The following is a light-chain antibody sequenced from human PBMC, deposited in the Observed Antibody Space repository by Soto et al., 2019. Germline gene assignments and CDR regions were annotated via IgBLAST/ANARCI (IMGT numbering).Light chain of an antibody. CDR3: QQLYSHPLT. V-gene: IGKV1-9*01. Sequence: DIQMTQSPSSLSASVGDRVTMTCRASQGITSYLAWYQQRPGKAPGLLIYSASTLQSGVPSRFSGSGYGTDFSLTISNLQPEDFATYYCQQLYSHPLTFGGGTKVDI. CDR1: QGITSY. CDR2: SAS. J-gene: IGKJ4*01.